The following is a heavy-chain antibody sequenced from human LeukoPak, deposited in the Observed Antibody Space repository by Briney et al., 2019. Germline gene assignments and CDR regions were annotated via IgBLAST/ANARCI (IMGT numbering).Heavy chain of an antibody. Sequence: GASVKVSCKASGYTFTGYYMHWVRQAPGQGLEWMGWINPNSGGTNYAQKFQGRVTMTRDTSISTAYMELSRLRSDDTAVYYCARGSEDTALATDDYWGQGTLVTVSS. CDR1: GYTFTGYY. D-gene: IGHD5-18*01. CDR3: ARGSEDTALATDDY. CDR2: INPNSGGT. J-gene: IGHJ4*02. V-gene: IGHV1-2*02.